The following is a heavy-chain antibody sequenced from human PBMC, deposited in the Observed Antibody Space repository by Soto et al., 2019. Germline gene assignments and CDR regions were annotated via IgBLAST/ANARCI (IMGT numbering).Heavy chain of an antibody. D-gene: IGHD2-15*01. CDR1: GGTFSSYT. CDR2: IIPILGIA. CDR3: ARIVVVVAATTAGAFDI. J-gene: IGHJ3*02. Sequence: GASLKLSCKASGGTFSSYTISWVRQAPGQGLEWMGRIIPILGIANYAQKFQGRVTITADKSTSTAYMELSSLRSEDTAVYYCARIVVVVAATTAGAFDIWGQGTMVTVSS. V-gene: IGHV1-69*02.